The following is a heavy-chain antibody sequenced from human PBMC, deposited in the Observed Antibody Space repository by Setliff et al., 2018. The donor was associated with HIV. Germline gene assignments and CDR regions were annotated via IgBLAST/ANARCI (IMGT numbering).Heavy chain of an antibody. CDR1: GYTFTDYF. CDR2: ISPDNGNR. Sequence: ASVKVSCKSSGYTFTDYFMHWVRQAPGQGLEWMGWISPDNGNRRILRRFQGRVTMTRDTSINTAYLELSGLTSDDTAVYYCARGIKLVGGVIVGSMDVWGKGTTVTVSS. D-gene: IGHD3-16*02. V-gene: IGHV1-2*02. J-gene: IGHJ6*03. CDR3: ARGIKLVGGVIVGSMDV.